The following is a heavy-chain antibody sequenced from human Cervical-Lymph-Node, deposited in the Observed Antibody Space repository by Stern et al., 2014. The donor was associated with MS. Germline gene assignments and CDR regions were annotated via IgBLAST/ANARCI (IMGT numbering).Heavy chain of an antibody. CDR2: IDWDDDK. CDR1: GFSLSTSGMC. CDR3: ARSDVAAMVNPFDY. Sequence: QVTLKESGPALVKPTQTLTLTCTFSGFSLSTSGMCVSWIRQPPGKALEWFALIDWDDDKYYSTSLKSRLTISKDTSKIQVVLTMTNMDPVDTATYYCARSDVAAMVNPFDYWGQGTLVTVSS. J-gene: IGHJ4*02. V-gene: IGHV2-70*01. D-gene: IGHD5-18*01.